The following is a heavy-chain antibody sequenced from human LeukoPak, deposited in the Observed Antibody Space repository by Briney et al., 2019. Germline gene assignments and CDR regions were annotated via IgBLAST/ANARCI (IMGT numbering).Heavy chain of an antibody. CDR3: AKASRGGRSITIFGVVPYMDV. V-gene: IGHV3-30*02. CDR1: GFTFSSYG. J-gene: IGHJ6*03. CDR2: IRYDGSNK. D-gene: IGHD3-3*01. Sequence: PGGSLRLSCASSGFTFSSYGMHWVRQAPGKGLEWVAFIRYDGSNKYYADSVKGRFTISRDNSKNTLYLQMNSLRAEHTAVYYCAKASRGGRSITIFGVVPYMDVWGKGTTVTVSS.